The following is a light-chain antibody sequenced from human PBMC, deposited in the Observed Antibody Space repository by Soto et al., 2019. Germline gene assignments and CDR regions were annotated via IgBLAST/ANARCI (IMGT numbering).Light chain of an antibody. J-gene: IGKJ4*01. Sequence: EIVLTQSPGTLSLSPGERATLSCRASQSVSSSYLAWYQQKPGQAPRLLIYGASSRATGIPDRFSGSGSGTDFTLTISRLEPEDFAVYYCQQYCSSPPPFGGGTKVEIK. CDR3: QQYCSSPPP. CDR1: QSVSSSY. CDR2: GAS. V-gene: IGKV3-20*01.